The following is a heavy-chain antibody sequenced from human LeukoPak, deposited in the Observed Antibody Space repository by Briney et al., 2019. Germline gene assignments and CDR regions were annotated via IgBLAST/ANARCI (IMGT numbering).Heavy chain of an antibody. V-gene: IGHV3-23*01. D-gene: IGHD2-8*01. J-gene: IGHJ4*02. Sequence: QSGGSLRLSCAASGFTFSSYAMSWVRQATGKGLEGVSSISGSGGSTYYADSVKGRFTISRDNSKNTLYLQMNSLRAEDTAVYYCAKFTVLMVYAIPEYYFDYWGQGTLVTVSS. CDR3: AKFTVLMVYAIPEYYFDY. CDR2: ISGSGGST. CDR1: GFTFSSYA.